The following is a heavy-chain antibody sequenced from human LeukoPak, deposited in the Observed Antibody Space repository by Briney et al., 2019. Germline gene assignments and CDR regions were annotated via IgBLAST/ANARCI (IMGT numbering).Heavy chain of an antibody. V-gene: IGHV1-18*01. CDR1: GYTFTSYG. J-gene: IGHJ4*02. CDR3: ARARLPNAYFDY. D-gene: IGHD2-21*01. CDR2: ISSYDGST. Sequence: GASVKVSCKASGYTFTSYGISWVRQAPGEGLEWMGWISSYDGSTNYAQKFQDRVTVTTDTSTSTVYMELRSLRSDDTAVYYCARARLPNAYFDYWGLGTLVTVSS.